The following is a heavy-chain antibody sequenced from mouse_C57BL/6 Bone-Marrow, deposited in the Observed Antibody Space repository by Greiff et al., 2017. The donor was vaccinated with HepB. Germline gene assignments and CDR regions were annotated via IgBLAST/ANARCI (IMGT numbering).Heavy chain of an antibody. Sequence: EVKLMESGGGLVQSGRSLRLSCATSGFTFSDFYMEWVRQAPGKGLEWIAASRNKANDYTTEYSASVKGRFIVSRDTSKSILYLQMNALRAEDTAIYYCARDGDYPFDYWGQGTTLTVSS. CDR3: ARDGDYPFDY. V-gene: IGHV7-1*01. CDR2: SRNKANDYTT. J-gene: IGHJ2*01. D-gene: IGHD2-4*01. CDR1: GFTFSDFY.